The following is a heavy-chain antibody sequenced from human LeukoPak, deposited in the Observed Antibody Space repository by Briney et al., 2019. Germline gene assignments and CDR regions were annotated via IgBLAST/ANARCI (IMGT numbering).Heavy chain of an antibody. Sequence: ASVKVSCKASGYTFTSYYIHWVRQAPGQGLEWMGIINASGGNTNYAQKFQGRVTVTRDTSTSTVYMELSSLRSEDTAVYYCARPPSYYYGMDVWGQGTTVTVSS. CDR1: GYTFTSYY. J-gene: IGHJ6*02. CDR2: INASGGNT. CDR3: ARPPSYYYGMDV. V-gene: IGHV1-46*01.